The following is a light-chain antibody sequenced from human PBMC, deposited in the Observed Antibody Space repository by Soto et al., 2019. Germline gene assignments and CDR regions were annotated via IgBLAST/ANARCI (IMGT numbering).Light chain of an antibody. J-gene: IGKJ1*01. CDR1: QSLTTN. CDR2: DAS. CDR3: QQYGSLSWT. V-gene: IGKV3-15*01. Sequence: EVGISRFPVTPSVSPGGRAILSCRASQSLTTNLAWYQQKPGQAPRLLIHDASTRATGIPARFSGSGSGTDFTLTISRLEPEDFAVYHCQQYGSLSWTFGQGTKVDI.